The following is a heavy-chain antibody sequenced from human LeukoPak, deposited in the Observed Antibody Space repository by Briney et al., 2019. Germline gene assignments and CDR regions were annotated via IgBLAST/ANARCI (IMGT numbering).Heavy chain of an antibody. CDR2: IKQDGSEK. V-gene: IGHV3-7*01. CDR3: ARSDYFDY. J-gene: IGHJ4*02. CDR1: GFTFSSYA. Sequence: PGGSLRLSCAASGFTFSSYAMSWVRQAPGKGLEWVANIKQDGSEKYYVDSVKGRFTISRDNAKNSLYLQMNSLRAEDTAVYYCARSDYFDYWGQGTLVTVSS.